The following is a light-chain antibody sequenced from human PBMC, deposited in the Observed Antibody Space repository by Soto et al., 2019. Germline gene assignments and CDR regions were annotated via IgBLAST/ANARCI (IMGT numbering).Light chain of an antibody. V-gene: IGKV2D-29*02. Sequence: IVITHSPLSLPVTPVDPASISFMSSQILLHSNGCNYLDWYLQKPGQSPQLLIYEVSTRVSGVPDRFSGSGSGTDFTLEISRVETDDVGIYYCMQSTQLPPTFGQGTRLEIK. CDR3: MQSTQLPPT. CDR1: QILLHSNGCNY. CDR2: EVS. J-gene: IGKJ5*01.